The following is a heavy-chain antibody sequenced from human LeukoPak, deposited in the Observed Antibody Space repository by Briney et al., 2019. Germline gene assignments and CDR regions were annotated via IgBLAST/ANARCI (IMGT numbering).Heavy chain of an antibody. J-gene: IGHJ4*02. D-gene: IGHD3-22*01. CDR2: IYYSGST. CDR3: ARRGVVVEYYFDY. Sequence: SETLSLTCTVSGGSISSSSYYWGWIRQPPGKGLEWIGSIYYSGSTYYNPSLKSRVTISVDTSTNQFSLKLSSVTAADTAVYYCARRGVVVEYYFDYWGQGTLVTVSS. CDR1: GGSISSSSYY. V-gene: IGHV4-39*07.